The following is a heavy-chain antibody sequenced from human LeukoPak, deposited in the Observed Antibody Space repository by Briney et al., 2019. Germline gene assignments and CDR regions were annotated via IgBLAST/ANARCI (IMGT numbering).Heavy chain of an antibody. V-gene: IGHV4-59*13. CDR3: ARDRVTAFQDAFDL. CDR2: FYYGGNT. D-gene: IGHD4-11*01. CDR1: GFTFSSYA. Sequence: PGGSLRLSCAASGFTFSSYAMSWIRQPPGKGLEWIGNFYYGGNTNYNPTLKSRVIISVDTSKSQFSLKVNSVTPADTAVYYCARDRVTAFQDAFDLWGQGTMVTVSS. J-gene: IGHJ3*01.